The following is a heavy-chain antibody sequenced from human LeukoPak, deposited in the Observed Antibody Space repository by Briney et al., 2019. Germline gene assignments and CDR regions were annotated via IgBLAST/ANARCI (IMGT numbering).Heavy chain of an antibody. D-gene: IGHD3-10*01. CDR1: GDSMSDYF. CDR2: IYNTGST. Sequence: SETLSLTCTVSGDSMSDYFWTWIRQPPGKGLEWIGYIYNTGSTSNNPSLKSRVTISVDTSKKHFSLRLSSVTAADTAVYYCARETPYGSGSYPFDYWGQGILVTVSS. J-gene: IGHJ4*02. CDR3: ARETPYGSGSYPFDY. V-gene: IGHV4-59*12.